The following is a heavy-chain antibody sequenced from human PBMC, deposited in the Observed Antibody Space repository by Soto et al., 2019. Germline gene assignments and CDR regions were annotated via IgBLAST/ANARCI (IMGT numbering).Heavy chain of an antibody. V-gene: IGHV3-23*01. CDR3: AQTTPSIHWFDP. Sequence: VQLLESGGGLVQPGGCLRLSCAASGFTFSSYAMSWVRQAPGKGLEWVSAISAGGGNTYYRDSVKGRFTISRDNSKNTLYLQMNSLRAEDTAVYFCAQTTPSIHWFDPWGQGTLVTVSS. CDR2: ISAGGGNT. J-gene: IGHJ5*02. D-gene: IGHD1-1*01. CDR1: GFTFSSYA.